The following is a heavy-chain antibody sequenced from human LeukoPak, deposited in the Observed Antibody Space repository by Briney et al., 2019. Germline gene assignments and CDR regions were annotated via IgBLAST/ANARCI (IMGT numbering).Heavy chain of an antibody. CDR2: IGGSGSPK. Sequence: GGSLRLSCAASGFTFSNYAMSWVRQTPGKGLEWVSTIGGSGSPKFYTDSVKGRFTISRDNFRNTLHLQMNSLSAEDSAIYYCVKDFDYWGQGTPVTVSS. CDR3: VKDFDY. CDR1: GFTFSNYA. J-gene: IGHJ4*02. V-gene: IGHV3-23*01.